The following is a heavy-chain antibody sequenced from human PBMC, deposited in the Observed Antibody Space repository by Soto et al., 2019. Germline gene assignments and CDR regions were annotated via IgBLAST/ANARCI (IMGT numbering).Heavy chain of an antibody. J-gene: IGHJ6*02. D-gene: IGHD6-19*01. CDR2: INPSDGVT. V-gene: IGHV1-46*01. CDR1: GYPLTTYY. CDR3: ARDQKNRYYHSSPDYYYYCMDV. Sequence: SVKVSCKASGYPLTTYYLHWVRQAPGQGLEWMGVINPSDGVTIYSQKFQGRVTLTGDTSTSTVSMELRSLKSEDRAVYYCARDQKNRYYHSSPDYYYYCMDVWGQGTTVTVSS.